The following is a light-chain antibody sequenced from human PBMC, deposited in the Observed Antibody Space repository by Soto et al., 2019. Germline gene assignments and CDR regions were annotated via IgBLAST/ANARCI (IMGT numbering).Light chain of an antibody. V-gene: IGLV2-14*01. J-gene: IGLJ3*02. CDR3: SSSATGDQGV. Sequence: QSVLTQPASVAGSPGQSISIPCTGTNSDVGGYNYVSWYQHHPGKAPKLVIYEVNNRPSGVSSRFFGSKSGNTAFLTISGLQAEDEADYYCSSSATGDQGVFGGGTKLTVL. CDR2: EVN. CDR1: NSDVGGYNY.